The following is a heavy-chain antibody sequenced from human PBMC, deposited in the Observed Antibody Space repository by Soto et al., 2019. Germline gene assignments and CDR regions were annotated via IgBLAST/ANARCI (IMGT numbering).Heavy chain of an antibody. CDR2: VWHDGSKE. J-gene: IGHJ4*02. CDR1: GFTFSGHG. D-gene: IGHD4-17*01. CDR3: ARGRGGDYGGNSGYYDY. V-gene: IGHV3-33*01. Sequence: QVQLVESGGGVVQPGRSLRLSCAASGFTFSGHGMHWVRQAPGKGLEWVAVVWHDGSKEYYADSVKGRFTISRDNSKNTLYLQMNSLRAEVTAVYSSARGRGGDYGGNSGYYDYWGQGTLVTVSS.